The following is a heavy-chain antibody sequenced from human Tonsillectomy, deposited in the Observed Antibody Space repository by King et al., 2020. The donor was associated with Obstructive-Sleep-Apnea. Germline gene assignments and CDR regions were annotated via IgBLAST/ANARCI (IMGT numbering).Heavy chain of an antibody. CDR1: GFSLSTSGVG. J-gene: IGHJ5*02. CDR2: IYWDDDK. Sequence: TLKESGPTLVKPTQTLTLTCTFSGFSLSTSGVGVGWIRHPPAKALQWLAPIYWDDDKRYSPPLKSRPTIPKDTPKNQVVLTMTNMDPVDTATYYCAHRYKQLFDPWGQGTLVTVSS. CDR3: AHRYKQLFDP. D-gene: IGHD6-6*01. V-gene: IGHV2-5*02.